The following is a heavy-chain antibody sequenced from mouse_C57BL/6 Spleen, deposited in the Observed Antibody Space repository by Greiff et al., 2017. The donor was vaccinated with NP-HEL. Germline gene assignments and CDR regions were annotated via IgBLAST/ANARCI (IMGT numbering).Heavy chain of an antibody. V-gene: IGHV1-82*01. CDR3: ARDEVVAFDY. D-gene: IGHD1-1*01. J-gene: IGHJ2*01. Sequence: VQRVESGPELVKPGASVKISCKASGYAFSSSWMNWVKQRPGKGLEWIGRIYPGDGDTNYNGKFKGKATLTADKSSSTAYMQLSSLTSEDSAVYFCARDEVVAFDYWGQGTTLTVSS. CDR2: IYPGDGDT. CDR1: GYAFSSSW.